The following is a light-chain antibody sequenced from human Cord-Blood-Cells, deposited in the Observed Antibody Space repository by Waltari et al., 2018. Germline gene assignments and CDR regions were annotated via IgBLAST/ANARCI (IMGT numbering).Light chain of an antibody. J-gene: IGKJ2*03. CDR1: EGISSY. Sequence: DIQLTQSPSFLSASVGDRVTITCRASEGISSYLAWYQQKPGKAPKLLIDAASTWQSGVPSRFSRSGSGTEFALTISSLQPEDFATYYCQQLNSYPHSFGQGTKLEIK. CDR3: QQLNSYPHS. V-gene: IGKV1-9*01. CDR2: AAS.